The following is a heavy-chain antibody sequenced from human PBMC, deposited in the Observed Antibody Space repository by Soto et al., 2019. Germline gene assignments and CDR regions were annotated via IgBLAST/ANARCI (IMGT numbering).Heavy chain of an antibody. Sequence: SETLSLTCAVYGGSFSGYYWSWIRQPPGKGLEWIGEINHSGSTNYNPSLKSRVTISVDTSKNQFSLKLSSVTAADTAVYYCASGIVVVPAFISGYGRHADWYDSRGRGSSVPVS. CDR3: ASGIVVVPAFISGYGRHADWYDS. J-gene: IGHJ5*01. V-gene: IGHV4-34*01. CDR2: INHSGST. CDR1: GGSFSGYY. D-gene: IGHD2-2*01.